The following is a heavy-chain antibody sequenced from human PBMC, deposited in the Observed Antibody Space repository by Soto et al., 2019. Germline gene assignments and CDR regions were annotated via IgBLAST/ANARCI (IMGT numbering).Heavy chain of an antibody. Sequence: QVQLVQSGAEVKKPGSSVKVSCKASGGTISSYAISWVRQAPGQGLEWMGGIIPISGTANYAQKFQGRVTITADEYTSTAYMELSSLRSEDTAVYYCARSQGSSTSLEIYYYYYYGMDVWGQGTTVTVSS. V-gene: IGHV1-69*01. CDR3: ARSQGSSTSLEIYYYYYYGMDV. J-gene: IGHJ6*02. CDR2: IIPISGTA. CDR1: GGTISSYA. D-gene: IGHD2-2*01.